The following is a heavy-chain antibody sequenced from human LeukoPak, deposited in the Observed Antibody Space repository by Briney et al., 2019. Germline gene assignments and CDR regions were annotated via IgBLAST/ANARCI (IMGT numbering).Heavy chain of an antibody. CDR1: GFTFSSYS. D-gene: IGHD3-22*01. Sequence: AGGSLRLSCAASGFTFSSYSMNWVRQAPGKGLEWVGFIRSKAYGGTTEYAASVKGRFTISRDDSKSIAYLQMNSLKTEDTAVYYCTDGSGTSHYWGQGTLVTVSS. J-gene: IGHJ4*02. CDR3: TDGSGTSHY. V-gene: IGHV3-49*04. CDR2: IRSKAYGGTT.